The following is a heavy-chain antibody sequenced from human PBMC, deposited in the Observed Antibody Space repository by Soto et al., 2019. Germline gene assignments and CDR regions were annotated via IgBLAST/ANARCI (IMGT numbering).Heavy chain of an antibody. V-gene: IGHV4-61*01. Sequence: QVQLQESGPGLVKPSETLSLTCIVSGGSVSSGNHYWSWIRQPPGKELEFIAFVLYSGGDNYNPSLKSRVTISVDTSKNQFSLNLRSVTAVDTAVYYCARGRGYGYGIDYWGQGTLVTVSS. CDR2: VLYSGGD. CDR3: ARGRGYGYGIDY. CDR1: GGSVSSGNHY. J-gene: IGHJ4*02. D-gene: IGHD5-18*01.